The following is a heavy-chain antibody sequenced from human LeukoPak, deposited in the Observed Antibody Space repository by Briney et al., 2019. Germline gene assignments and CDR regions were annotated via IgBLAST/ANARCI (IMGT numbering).Heavy chain of an antibody. V-gene: IGHV3-23*01. Sequence: GGSLRLSCAASGFTFSSYAMSWVRQAPGKGLERVSAISGSGGSTYYADSVKGRFTISRDNSKNTLYLQMNSLRAEDTAVYYCALTVGYCSSTSCYFDYWGQGTLVTVSS. D-gene: IGHD2-2*01. CDR2: ISGSGGST. J-gene: IGHJ4*02. CDR1: GFTFSSYA. CDR3: ALTVGYCSSTSCYFDY.